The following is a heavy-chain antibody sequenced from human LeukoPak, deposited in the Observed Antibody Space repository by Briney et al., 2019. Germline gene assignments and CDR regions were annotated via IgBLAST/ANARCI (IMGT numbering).Heavy chain of an antibody. CDR1: GFTFNSYA. V-gene: IGHV3-21*01. J-gene: IGHJ4*02. Sequence: GGSLRLSCAASGFTFNSYAMHWVRQAPGKGLEWVSSISSSSSYIYYADSVKGRFTISRDNAKNSLYLQMNSLRAEDTAVYYCARISYDFWSGYYFDYWGQGTLVTVSS. D-gene: IGHD3-3*01. CDR3: ARISYDFWSGYYFDY. CDR2: ISSSSSYI.